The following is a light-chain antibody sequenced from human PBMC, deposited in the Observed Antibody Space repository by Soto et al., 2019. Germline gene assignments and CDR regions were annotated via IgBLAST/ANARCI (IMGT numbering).Light chain of an antibody. CDR3: QQYFNTPLT. Sequence: DIVMTQSPDSLAVSLGERATINCKSSQNVLNRANNKNYIAWYQQKPGQPPKLLIYWASTRESDVPDRFSDSGSATDFTLTISSLQAGDVAVYFCQQYFNTPLTFGGGTKVEIK. CDR1: QNVLNRANNKNY. V-gene: IGKV4-1*01. CDR2: WAS. J-gene: IGKJ4*01.